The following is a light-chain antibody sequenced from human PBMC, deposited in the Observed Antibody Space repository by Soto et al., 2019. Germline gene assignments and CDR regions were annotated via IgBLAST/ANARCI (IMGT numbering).Light chain of an antibody. CDR2: DAS. Sequence: EIVLTQSPATLSVSPGERATLSCRASQSVSSYLAWYQLRPGQAPRLLIYDASNRATGIPARFSGGGSGTEFTLTISSLEPEDFAVYYCQQRSNWPTFGGGTKVEI. CDR3: QQRSNWPT. CDR1: QSVSSY. J-gene: IGKJ4*01. V-gene: IGKV3-11*01.